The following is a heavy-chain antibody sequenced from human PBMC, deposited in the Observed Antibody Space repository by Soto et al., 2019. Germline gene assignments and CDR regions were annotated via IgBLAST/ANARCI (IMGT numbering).Heavy chain of an antibody. CDR3: ASGYYDSSGYSIDY. V-gene: IGHV1-69*01. J-gene: IGHJ4*02. D-gene: IGHD3-22*01. Sequence: QVQLVQAGAEVRKPGSSVNVSCQSFGGSFSCYAFSWVRQAPGQGLEWMGGLIVILGTTNYAQKFKGRVTITADESTSTAYMEVSSLESEDTAIYYCASGYYDSSGYSIDYWGQGTQVTVSS. CDR1: GGSFSCYA. CDR2: LIVILGTT.